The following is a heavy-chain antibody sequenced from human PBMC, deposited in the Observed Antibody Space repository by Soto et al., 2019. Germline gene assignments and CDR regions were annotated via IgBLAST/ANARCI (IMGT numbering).Heavy chain of an antibody. CDR1: GFPISSTYS. D-gene: IGHD4-17*01. J-gene: IGHJ6*02. Sequence: PSETLSLTCLVSGFPISSTYSWGGSRPPPGKGLEGIGSISHSGTTSYRPSLTSRISISVDTSKNQVSLQLTSVTAADTVVYFCARVTMVIRDSDHFGVDVWGQGTTVTVSS. CDR2: ISHSGTT. CDR3: ARVTMVIRDSDHFGVDV. V-gene: IGHV4-38-2*02.